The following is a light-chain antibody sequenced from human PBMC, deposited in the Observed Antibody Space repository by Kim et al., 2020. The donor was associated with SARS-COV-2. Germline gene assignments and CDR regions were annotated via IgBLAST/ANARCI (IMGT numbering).Light chain of an antibody. CDR3: QQYDNFLSST. Sequence: DIQMTQSPSSLSASVGDRVTITCQATQDIRNRINWYQQKPGKAPKLLIYDASNLETGVPSRFSGGGSGTEFTFTISSLQPEDIAIYYCQQYDNFLSSTFGQGTRLEIK. V-gene: IGKV1-33*01. J-gene: IGKJ5*01. CDR1: QDIRNR. CDR2: DAS.